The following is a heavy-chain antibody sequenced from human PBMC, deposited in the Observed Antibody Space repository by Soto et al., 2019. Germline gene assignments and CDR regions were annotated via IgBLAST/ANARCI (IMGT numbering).Heavy chain of an antibody. CDR2: ISNSGST. D-gene: IGHD6-19*01. J-gene: IGHJ4*02. CDR3: ARDGRSSYSSGWYYFDY. CDR1: GGSVTSDEDY. Sequence: SETLSLTCTVSGGSVTSDEDYWTWIRQSPGKGLEWIGYISNSGSTGYNPSLKTRLSMSVDRSKNQFTLRLTSVTAADTAVYYCARDGRSSYSSGWYYFDYWGQGTLVTVSS. V-gene: IGHV4-30-4*01.